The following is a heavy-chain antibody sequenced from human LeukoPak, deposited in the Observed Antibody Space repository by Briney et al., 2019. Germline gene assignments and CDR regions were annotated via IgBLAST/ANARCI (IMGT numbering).Heavy chain of an antibody. J-gene: IGHJ4*02. CDR3: ASPGGVIPFDY. Sequence: PGGSLRLSCGASGFTFSSYWMHWVRQAPGEGPVWVSRINFDGTTTTYADSVEGRFTISRDNAKKTLYLQMNSLRTEDTAVYYCASPGGVIPFDYWGQGTLVTVSS. V-gene: IGHV3-74*01. CDR2: INFDGTTT. CDR1: GFTFSSYW. D-gene: IGHD3-22*01.